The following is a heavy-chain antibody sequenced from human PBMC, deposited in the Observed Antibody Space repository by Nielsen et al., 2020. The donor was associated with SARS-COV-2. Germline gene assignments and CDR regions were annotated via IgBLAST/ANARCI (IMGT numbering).Heavy chain of an antibody. CDR3: ASGRGAAGNWYFDL. Sequence: GESLKISCAASGFTFSSYWMSWVRQAPGKGLEWVANIKQDGSEKYYVDSVKGRFTISRDNAKNSLYLQMNSLRAEDTAVYYCASGRGAAGNWYFDLWGRGTLVTVSS. CDR1: GFTFSSYW. V-gene: IGHV3-7*05. J-gene: IGHJ2*01. CDR2: IKQDGSEK. D-gene: IGHD6-13*01.